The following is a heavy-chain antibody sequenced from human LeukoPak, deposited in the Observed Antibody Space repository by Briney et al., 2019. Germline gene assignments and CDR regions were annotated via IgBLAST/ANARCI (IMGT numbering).Heavy chain of an antibody. CDR2: ISSSGSTI. CDR1: GFTFSSYE. CDR3: ARDDGVFYYDSSGYSFDY. V-gene: IGHV3-48*03. J-gene: IGHJ4*02. D-gene: IGHD3-22*01. Sequence: PGGSLRLSCAASGFTFSSYEMNWVRQAPGKGLEWVSYISSSGSTIYYADSVKGRFTISRDNAKNTLYLQMNSLRAEDTAVYYCARDDGVFYYDSSGYSFDYWGQGTLVTVSS.